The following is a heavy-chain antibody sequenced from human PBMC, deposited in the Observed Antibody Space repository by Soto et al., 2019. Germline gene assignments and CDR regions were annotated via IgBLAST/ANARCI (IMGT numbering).Heavy chain of an antibody. J-gene: IGHJ4*02. D-gene: IGHD1-26*01. CDR1: GYTFTDNY. V-gene: IGHV1-69-2*01. CDR2: VDPEDGET. Sequence: ASVKVSCKVSGYTFTDNYMHWVQQAPGKGLEWMGLVDPEDGETIYAEKFQGRVTITADTSTDTAYMELSSLRSEDTAVYYCATDVRQKLAYFDYWGQGTLVTVSS. CDR3: ATDVRQKLAYFDY.